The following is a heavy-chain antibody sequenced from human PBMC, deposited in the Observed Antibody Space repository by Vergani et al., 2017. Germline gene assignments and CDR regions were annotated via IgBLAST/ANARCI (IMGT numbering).Heavy chain of an antibody. J-gene: IGHJ4*02. D-gene: IGHD6-6*01. Sequence: EVQLLESGGNLVQPGGSLRLSCAASGFTFSTYYMHWFRQATGKGLEWVSAIGTAGDTYSPGSVKGRFTISRENAKNSLYLQMNGLRAGDTAVYYCARRDSSSPALDYWGQGTLVTVSS. CDR3: ARRDSSSPALDY. CDR2: IGTAGDT. CDR1: GFTFSTYY. V-gene: IGHV3-13*01.